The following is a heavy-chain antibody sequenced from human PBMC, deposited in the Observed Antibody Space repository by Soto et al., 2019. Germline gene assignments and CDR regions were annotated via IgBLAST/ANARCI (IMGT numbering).Heavy chain of an antibody. CDR3: EIGKYGGRGY. CDR2: IYYSGST. Sequence: SETLSLTCTVSGGSISSYYWSWIRQPPGKGLEWIGYIYYSGSTNYNPSLKSRVTISVDTSKNQFSLKLSSVTAADTAVYYCEIGKYGGRGYWGQGTLVTDYS. V-gene: IGHV4-59*01. J-gene: IGHJ4*02. CDR1: GGSISSYY. D-gene: IGHD4-17*01.